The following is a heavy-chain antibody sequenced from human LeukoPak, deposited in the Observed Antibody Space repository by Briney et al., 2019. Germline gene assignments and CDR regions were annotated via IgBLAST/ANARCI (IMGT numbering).Heavy chain of an antibody. V-gene: IGHV1-46*01. CDR3: ARDNDSRDPPHFDY. J-gene: IGHJ4*02. CDR2: ISPSGGST. D-gene: IGHD3-16*01. Sequence: RASVKVSCKAFGYTFTSNYMHWVRQAPGQGPEWMGVISPSGGSTTYAQKFQGRVTLTRDMSTSTDYLELSSLRSEDTAVYYCARDNDSRDPPHFDYWGQGTLVTVSS. CDR1: GYTFTSNY.